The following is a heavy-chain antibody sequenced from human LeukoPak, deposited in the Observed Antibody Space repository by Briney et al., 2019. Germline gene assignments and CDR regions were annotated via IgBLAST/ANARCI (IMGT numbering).Heavy chain of an antibody. J-gene: IGHJ4*02. CDR2: ISGSGGST. CDR3: AKDQPHYYGSGSYYPDKYFDY. D-gene: IGHD3-10*01. Sequence: PGGSLRLSCAASGFTFSSYAMSWVRQAPGKGLEWVSAISGSGGSTYYADSVKGRFTISRDNSKNTLYLQMNSLRAEDTAVYYCAKDQPHYYGSGSYYPDKYFDYWGQGTLVTVSS. CDR1: GFTFSSYA. V-gene: IGHV3-23*01.